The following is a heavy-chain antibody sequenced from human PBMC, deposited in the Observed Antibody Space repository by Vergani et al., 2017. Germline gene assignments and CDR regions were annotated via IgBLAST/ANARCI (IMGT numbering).Heavy chain of an antibody. V-gene: IGHV4-39*07. CDR2: IYYSGST. D-gene: IGHD1-14*01. J-gene: IGHJ5*02. CDR1: GGSISSSSYY. Sequence: QLQLQESGPGLVKPSETLSLTCTVSGGSISSSSYYWGWIRQPPGKGLEWIGSIYYSGSTYYNPSLKSRVTISVDTSKNQFSLKLSSVTAADTAVYYCAGEVPEGNWFDPWGQGTLVTVSS. CDR3: AGEVPEGNWFDP.